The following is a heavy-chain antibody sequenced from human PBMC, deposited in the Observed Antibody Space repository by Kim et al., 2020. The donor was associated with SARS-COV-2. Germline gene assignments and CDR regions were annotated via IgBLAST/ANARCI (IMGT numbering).Heavy chain of an antibody. D-gene: IGHD4-4*01. V-gene: IGHV1-69*13. Sequence: SVKVSCKASGGTFSSYAISWVRQAPGQGLEWMGGIIPIFGTANYAQKFQGRVTITADESTSTAYMELSSLRSEDTPVYYCSSGVNLGRQLEYYYYGMDVWGQGTTVTVAS. CDR3: SSGVNLGRQLEYYYYGMDV. CDR2: IIPIFGTA. J-gene: IGHJ6*02. CDR1: GGTFSSYA.